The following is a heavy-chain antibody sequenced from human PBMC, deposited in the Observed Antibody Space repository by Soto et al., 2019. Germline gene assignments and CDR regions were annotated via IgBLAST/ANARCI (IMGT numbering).Heavy chain of an antibody. Sequence: GGSLRLSCVVSGFTFAKYWMHWVRQAPGKGLVWVARIETDGTAQTYADSVEGRFTISRDNAKNTLYLHMNSLRAEDTAVYYCGRQAALWEKVDFRGHGTPVTVSS. V-gene: IGHV3-74*01. CDR1: GFTFAKYW. CDR3: GRQAALWEKVDF. J-gene: IGHJ1*01. CDR2: IETDGTAQ. D-gene: IGHD3-10*01.